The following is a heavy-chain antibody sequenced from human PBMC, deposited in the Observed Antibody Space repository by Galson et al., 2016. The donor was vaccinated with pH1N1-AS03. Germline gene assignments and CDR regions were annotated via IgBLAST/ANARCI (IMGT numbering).Heavy chain of an antibody. J-gene: IGHJ3*02. CDR1: GFTFDAYA. V-gene: IGHV3-9*01. Sequence: SLRLSCAGSGFTFDAYAMHWVRQAPGKGLEWVSGIDWNSGTIGYTDSVKGRFTISRDNAKNTLYLQMNSLRAEDTAVYYCARENWNYVAFDIWGQGTMVTVSS. CDR3: ARENWNYVAFDI. CDR2: IDWNSGTI. D-gene: IGHD1-7*01.